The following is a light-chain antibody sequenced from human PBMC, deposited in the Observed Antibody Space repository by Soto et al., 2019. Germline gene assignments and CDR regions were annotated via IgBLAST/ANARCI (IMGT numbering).Light chain of an antibody. CDR3: CSYAGRYTYV. CDR2: DVS. CDR1: SSDVGGYNY. J-gene: IGLJ1*01. V-gene: IGLV2-11*01. Sequence: SVLTQPRSVSGSPGQSVTISCTGASSDVGGYNYVSWYQQHPGKAPKLMIYDVSKRPSGVPDRFSGSKSGNTASLTISGLQTEDEADYDCCSYAGRYTYVFGTGTKVTV.